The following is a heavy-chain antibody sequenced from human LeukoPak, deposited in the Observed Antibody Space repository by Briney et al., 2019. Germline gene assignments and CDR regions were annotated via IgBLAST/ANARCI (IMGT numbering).Heavy chain of an antibody. CDR1: GFTFSNAW. Sequence: GGSLRLSCAASGFTFSNAWMSWVRQAPGKGLEWVSVIYSGGSTYYADSVKGRFTISRDNSKNTLYLQMNSLRAEDTAVYYCATVEMATMIDAFDIWGQGTMVTVSS. V-gene: IGHV3-66*01. D-gene: IGHD5-24*01. CDR2: IYSGGST. J-gene: IGHJ3*02. CDR3: ATVEMATMIDAFDI.